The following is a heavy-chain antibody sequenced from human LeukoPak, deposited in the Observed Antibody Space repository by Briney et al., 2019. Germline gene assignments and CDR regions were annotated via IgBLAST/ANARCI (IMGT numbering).Heavy chain of an antibody. D-gene: IGHD6-19*01. J-gene: IGHJ5*02. V-gene: IGHV3-7*01. CDR3: VRQAGVS. CDR1: GFSISNYW. Sequence: GGSLRLSCAASGFSISNYWMTWVRQAPGKGLECVANIKGDGSEKNYVDSVKGRFTISRDNAKNSLYLQMNSLRADDTAVYYCVRQAGVSWGQGTLVTVSS. CDR2: IKGDGSEK.